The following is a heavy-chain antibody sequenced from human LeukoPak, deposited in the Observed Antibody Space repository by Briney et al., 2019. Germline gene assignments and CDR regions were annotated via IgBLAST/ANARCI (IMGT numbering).Heavy chain of an antibody. CDR3: TRESGSSRFFDY. Sequence: GGSLRLSCAASGFTFRDHWMHWVRQGPGKGLVWVSRIYNDGSGTSYADFVAGRFTISRDNAKNTVYLQMNGLRADDTAVYYCTRESGSSRFFDYWGQGAPVTVSS. CDR2: IYNDGSGT. CDR1: GFTFRDHW. V-gene: IGHV3-74*03. J-gene: IGHJ4*02. D-gene: IGHD6-6*01.